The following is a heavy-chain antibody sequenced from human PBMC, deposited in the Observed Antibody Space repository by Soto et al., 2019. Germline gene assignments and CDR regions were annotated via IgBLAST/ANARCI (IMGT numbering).Heavy chain of an antibody. CDR3: AADQPVRDLLWFGEDKPGPHMDV. J-gene: IGHJ6*02. D-gene: IGHD3-10*01. CDR1: GFTFTNSA. V-gene: IGHV1-58*01. Sequence: QMQLVQSGPEVKKPGTSVKVSCKASGFTFTNSAVQWVRQARGQRLEWIGWIVVGSGNTNYAQKFQERVTITRDMSTSTAYMELSSLRSEDTAVYYCAADQPVRDLLWFGEDKPGPHMDVWGQGTTVTVSS. CDR2: IVVGSGNT.